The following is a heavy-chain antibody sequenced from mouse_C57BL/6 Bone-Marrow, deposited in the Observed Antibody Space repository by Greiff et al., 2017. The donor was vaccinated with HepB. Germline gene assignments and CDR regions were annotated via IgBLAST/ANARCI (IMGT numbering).Heavy chain of an antibody. V-gene: IGHV2-2*01. D-gene: IGHD1-1*01. CDR2: IWSGGST. CDR1: GFSLTSYG. Sequence: VKLQESGPGLVQPSRSLSSTCTVSGFSLTSYGVHWVRQSPGKGLEWLGVIWSGGSTDYNAAFISRLSISKDNSMRKVFFKMNSLQADDTAIYYCARTRYYGSNANYYAMDYWGQGNSATVPS. CDR3: ARTRYYGSNANYYAMDY. J-gene: IGHJ4*01.